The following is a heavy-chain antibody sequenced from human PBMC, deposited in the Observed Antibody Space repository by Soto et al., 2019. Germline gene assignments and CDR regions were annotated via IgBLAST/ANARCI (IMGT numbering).Heavy chain of an antibody. J-gene: IGHJ4*02. CDR1: GFTFSNYW. V-gene: IGHV3-7*04. Sequence: GGSLRLSCAASGFTFSNYWMSWVRQAPGKGLEWVANIKQDGSERYYVDSVKGRFTISRDNAKNSLYLQMNSLRAEDTAVYYCARDHLGYCFGGSCSWAEYFYFCGQGTLVIVSS. CDR3: ARDHLGYCFGGSCSWAEYFYF. CDR2: IKQDGSER. D-gene: IGHD2-15*01.